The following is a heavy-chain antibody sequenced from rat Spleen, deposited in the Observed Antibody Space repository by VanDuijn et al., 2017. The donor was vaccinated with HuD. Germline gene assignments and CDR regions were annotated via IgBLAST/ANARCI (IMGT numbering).Heavy chain of an antibody. CDR2: ISYDGIVT. Sequence: EVQLVESGGGLVQPGRSMKLSCAASGFTFSNYGMAWVRQAPTNGLEWVATISYDGIVTYYRDSVKGRFTISRDNAKSTLYLQMNSLRSEDTASYYCARGGGDFDFWGPGTMVTVSS. J-gene: IGHJ1*01. CDR3: ARGGGDFDF. V-gene: IGHV5-29*01. CDR1: GFTFSNYG. D-gene: IGHD1-11*01.